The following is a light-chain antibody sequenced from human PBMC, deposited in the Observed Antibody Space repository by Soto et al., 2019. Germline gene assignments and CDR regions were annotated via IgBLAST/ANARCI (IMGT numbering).Light chain of an antibody. CDR2: DAS. Sequence: EVVLTQSPATLSLSPGERATLSCGASQTVSSNYLAWYQQKPGLAPRLLIYDASTRATGIPARFRGSGSGTGFTLTISRLEPEDVAVYYYQQYGDSPRGTFGGGTKVEIK. CDR3: QQYGDSPRGT. CDR1: QTVSSNY. V-gene: IGKV3D-20*01. J-gene: IGKJ4*01.